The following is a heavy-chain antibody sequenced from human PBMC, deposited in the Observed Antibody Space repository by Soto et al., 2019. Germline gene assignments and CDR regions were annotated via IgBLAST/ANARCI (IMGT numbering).Heavy chain of an antibody. CDR2: IDYTGGYS. D-gene: IGHD2-2*01. CDR3: AKDPPRPYSSSVSCPFDC. V-gene: IGHV3-23*01. J-gene: IGHJ4*02. CDR1: GFTFSSYA. Sequence: QLLESGGGLVQPGGSLRLSCAASGFTFSSYAMNWVRQAPGKGLEWVSTIDYTGGYSYYADSVKGRFTISRDNSQKTLSLQMNSQRPEETAIYYCAKDPPRPYSSSVSCPFDCWGQGTIVTVSS.